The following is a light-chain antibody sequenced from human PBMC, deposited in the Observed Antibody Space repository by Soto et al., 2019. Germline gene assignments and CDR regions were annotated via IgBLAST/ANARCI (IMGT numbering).Light chain of an antibody. CDR2: GAS. CDR3: QQYGSSPRFT. V-gene: IGKV3-20*01. CDR1: QTISNNY. J-gene: IGKJ3*01. Sequence: EIVLTQSPGTLSLSPGERATLACRASQTISNNYLAWYQQKPGQAPRLLIHGASSRATGIPDRFSGSGSGTDFTLTISRLEPEDFAVYYCQQYGSSPRFTFGPGTKGDVK.